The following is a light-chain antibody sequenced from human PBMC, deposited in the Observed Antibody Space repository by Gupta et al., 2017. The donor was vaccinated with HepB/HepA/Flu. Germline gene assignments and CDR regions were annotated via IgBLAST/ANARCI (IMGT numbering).Light chain of an antibody. V-gene: IGKV4-1*01. CDR1: QSVLDSSNKKNY. J-gene: IGKJ2*01. CDR2: WAS. CDR3: QQEDNTPVP. Sequence: DIVMTQSPESLAVFLGERATINCRTSQSVLDSSNKKNYLAWYQQKPGQPPKLLISWASTREYGVPDRFSGRGSGTDFTLTISRLQAEDVAVYYCQQEDNTPVPFGQGTKMDVK.